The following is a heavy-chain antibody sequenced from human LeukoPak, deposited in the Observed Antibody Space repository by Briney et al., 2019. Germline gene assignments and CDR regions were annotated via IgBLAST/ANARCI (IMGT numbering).Heavy chain of an antibody. CDR1: GGSISNYY. V-gene: IGHV4-59*01. Sequence: MPSETLSLTCTVSGGSISNYYWNWIRKPPGKGLELMGYIYYSGTTNYNPSLKSRVSMSVDTSKNQFSLRLSSVTAADTAVYYCTKAPLRSCTGAFCYPFDYWGQGTLVTVSS. D-gene: IGHD2-8*02. CDR3: TKAPLRSCTGAFCYPFDY. J-gene: IGHJ4*02. CDR2: IYYSGTT.